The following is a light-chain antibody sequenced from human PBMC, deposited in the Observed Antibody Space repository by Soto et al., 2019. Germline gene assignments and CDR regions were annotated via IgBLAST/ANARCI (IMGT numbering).Light chain of an antibody. J-gene: IGLJ3*02. CDR1: SSDTDIFDY. CDR2: DVN. V-gene: IGLV2-14*03. CDR3: SSYVVSSTSWV. Sequence: QSALTQPASVAGSPRRSITISSTGPSSDTDIFDYVSWYQQHPGKAPKLIIYDVNHRPSGVSDRFSDTKSGNTASLTIYGLQAGDEAAYYCSSYVVSSTSWVFGGGTKLTVL.